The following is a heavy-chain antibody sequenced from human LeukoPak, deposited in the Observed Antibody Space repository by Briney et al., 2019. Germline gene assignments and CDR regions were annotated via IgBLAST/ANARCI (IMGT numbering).Heavy chain of an antibody. J-gene: IGHJ4*02. V-gene: IGHV3-11*06. D-gene: IGHD5-18*01. CDR1: GVTVSSNY. CDR3: ARYVDTAPTYFDY. CDR2: IKGSGSYT. Sequence: GGSLRLSCAASGVTVSSNYMSWVHQASGKGLEWVSYIKGSGSYTNYADSVKGRFTISRDNAKNSLYLQMNSLRAEDTAVYYCARYVDTAPTYFDYWGQGTLVTVSS.